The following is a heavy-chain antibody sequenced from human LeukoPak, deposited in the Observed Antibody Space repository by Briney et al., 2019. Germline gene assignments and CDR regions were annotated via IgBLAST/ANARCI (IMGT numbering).Heavy chain of an antibody. CDR3: GSXXXXTNWFDP. CDR2: ISGSGGST. D-gene: IGHD5-12*01. J-gene: IGHJ5*02. Sequence: GGSLRLSCAASGFTFSNYAMSWVRQAPGKGLEWVSTISGSGGSTYYADSVKGRFTISRDNSKNTLYLQMNSLRAEDTAIYYXGSXXXXTNWFDPWGQGTLVLVSS. CDR1: GFTFSNYA. V-gene: IGHV3-23*01.